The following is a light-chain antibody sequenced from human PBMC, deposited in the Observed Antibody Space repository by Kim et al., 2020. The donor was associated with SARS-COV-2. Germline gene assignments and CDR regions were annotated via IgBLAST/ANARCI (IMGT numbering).Light chain of an antibody. CDR3: LLSYSDSRV. CDR2: DTG. CDR1: TGAVTSGHF. Sequence: PRGTVTLPWDSNTGAVTSGHFPYWFQQKPGQAPRTLIYDTGNRHSWTPARFSGSLLGGKAALTLSAAQAEDEADYYCLLSYSDSRVFGGGTQLTVL. V-gene: IGLV7-46*01. J-gene: IGLJ2*01.